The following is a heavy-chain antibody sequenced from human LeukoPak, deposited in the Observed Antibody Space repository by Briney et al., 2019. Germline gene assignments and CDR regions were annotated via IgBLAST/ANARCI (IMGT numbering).Heavy chain of an antibody. CDR2: IYPGDSDT. Sequence: GESLKISCKASGYSFTTHWIGWVRQMPGKGLEWMGIIYPGDSDTRYSPSFQGQVTISADKSISTAFLQWSSLKASDTAMYYCARIIRGYATDAFDIWGQGTMVTVSS. V-gene: IGHV5-51*01. D-gene: IGHD3-22*01. CDR3: ARIIRGYATDAFDI. CDR1: GYSFTTHW. J-gene: IGHJ3*02.